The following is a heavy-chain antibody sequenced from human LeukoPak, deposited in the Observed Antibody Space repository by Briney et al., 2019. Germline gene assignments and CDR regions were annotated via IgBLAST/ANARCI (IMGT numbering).Heavy chain of an antibody. D-gene: IGHD6-13*01. CDR3: ARVVAAAGTLDY. CDR2: IIPILGIA. Sequence: SVKVSCKASGGTFSSYAISWVRQAPGQGLEWMGRIIPILGIANYAQKLQGRVTMTTDTSTSTAYMELRSLRSDDTAVYYCARVVAAAGTLDYWGQGTLVTVSS. V-gene: IGHV1-69*04. J-gene: IGHJ4*02. CDR1: GGTFSSYA.